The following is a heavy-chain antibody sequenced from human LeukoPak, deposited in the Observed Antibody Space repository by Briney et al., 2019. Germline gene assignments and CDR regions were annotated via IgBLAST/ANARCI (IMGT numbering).Heavy chain of an antibody. V-gene: IGHV4-39*07. CDR3: ARGSSSWRDAFDI. CDR2: IYYSGST. CDR1: GGSISSSSYY. Sequence: SETLSLTRTVSGGSISSSSYYWGWIRQPPGKGLEWIGSIYYSGSTYYNPSLKSRVTISVDTSKNQFSLKLSSVTAADTAVYYCARGSSSWRDAFDIWGQGTMVTVSS. J-gene: IGHJ3*02. D-gene: IGHD6-13*01.